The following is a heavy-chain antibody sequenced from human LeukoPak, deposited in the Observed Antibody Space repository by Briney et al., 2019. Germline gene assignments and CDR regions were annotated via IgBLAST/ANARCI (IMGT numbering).Heavy chain of an antibody. CDR1: GFTFSNYA. V-gene: IGHV3-23*01. Sequence: GGSLRLSCAASGFTFSNYAMTWVRQAPGKGLEWLSVISGSAGSTFYADSVKGRFTISGDNSKNSLFVQMNSLRAEDTAVYFCAKSRSGSANWALQIFDNWGQGTLVTVSS. CDR3: AKSRSGSANWALQIFDN. D-gene: IGHD1-1*01. J-gene: IGHJ4*02. CDR2: ISGSAGST.